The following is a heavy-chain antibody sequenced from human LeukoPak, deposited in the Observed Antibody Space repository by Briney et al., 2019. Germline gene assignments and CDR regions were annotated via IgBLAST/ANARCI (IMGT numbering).Heavy chain of an antibody. J-gene: IGHJ4*02. CDR1: GYSFTNYW. CDR2: IYPGDSDV. V-gene: IGHV5-51*01. CDR3: TRRESSGSIDY. D-gene: IGHD3-22*01. Sequence: GESLKISCKGSGYSFTNYWIGWVRQVPGKGLEWMGIIYPGDSDVRYSPSFQSQVTISADKSISTAYLQWSSLKASDTAMYYCTRRESSGSIDYWGQGTLVTVSS.